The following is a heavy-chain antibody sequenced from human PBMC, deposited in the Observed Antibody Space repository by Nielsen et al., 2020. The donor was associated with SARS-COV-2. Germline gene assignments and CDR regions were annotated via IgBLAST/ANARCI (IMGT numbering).Heavy chain of an antibody. Sequence: GGSLRLSCAASGFTFNDYYLSWIRQAPGKGLEWIAYISGRGTGSIPTIKYAESVEGRFTISRDSAKKSVFLQMDSLRADDTAVYYCAKGVGLTNWGQGTLVSVSS. D-gene: IGHD3-3*01. CDR2: ISGRGTGSIPTI. V-gene: IGHV3-11*01. J-gene: IGHJ4*02. CDR1: GFTFNDYY. CDR3: AKGVGLTN.